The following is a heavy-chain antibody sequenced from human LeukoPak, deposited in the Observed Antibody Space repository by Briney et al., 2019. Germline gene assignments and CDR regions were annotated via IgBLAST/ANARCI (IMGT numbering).Heavy chain of an antibody. V-gene: IGHV4-38-2*01. Sequence: SETLSLTCAVSGYSISSGYYWGWIRQPPGKGLEWIGSIYHSGSTYYNPSLKSRVTISVDTSKNQFSLKLGSVTAADTAVYYCARHGNWFDPWGQGTLVTVSS. CDR1: GYSISSGYY. J-gene: IGHJ5*02. CDR2: IYHSGST. CDR3: ARHGNWFDP.